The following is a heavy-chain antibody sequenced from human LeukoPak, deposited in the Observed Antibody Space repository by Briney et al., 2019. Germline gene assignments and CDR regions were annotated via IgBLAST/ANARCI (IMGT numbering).Heavy chain of an antibody. J-gene: IGHJ6*03. CDR2: INPNSGGT. CDR3: ARTRIGAAGTHYYYMDV. CDR1: GYTFTGYY. D-gene: IGHD6-13*01. V-gene: IGHV1-2*02. Sequence: ASVKVSCKASGYTFTGYYMHWVRQAPGQGLEWMGWINPNSGGTNYAQKFQGRVTMTRDTSMRTGYMELSSLRSDDTAVYYCARTRIGAAGTHYYYMDVWGKGTTVTMSS.